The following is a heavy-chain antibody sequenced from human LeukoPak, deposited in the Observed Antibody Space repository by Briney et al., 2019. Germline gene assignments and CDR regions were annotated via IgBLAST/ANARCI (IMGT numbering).Heavy chain of an antibody. CDR1: GFTFSSYS. CDR2: ISSSSSYI. J-gene: IGHJ4*02. CDR3: ASGGAAAGDY. Sequence: PGGSLRLSCAASGFTFSSYSMNWVRQAPGKGLEWVSSISSSSSYIYYADSVKGRFTISRDNAKNSLYLQMNSLRAEDTAVYYCASGGAAAGDYWGQGTLVTVSS. V-gene: IGHV3-21*01. D-gene: IGHD6-13*01.